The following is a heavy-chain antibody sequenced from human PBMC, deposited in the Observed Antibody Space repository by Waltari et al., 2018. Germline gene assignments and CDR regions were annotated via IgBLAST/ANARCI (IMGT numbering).Heavy chain of an antibody. CDR3: AIEYSSSLPMDV. CDR2: IYYRGST. J-gene: IGHJ6*02. CDR1: GGSISSSSYY. V-gene: IGHV4-39*07. D-gene: IGHD6-6*01. Sequence: QLQLQESGPGLVKPSENLSLTCTVSGGSISSSSYYWGWIRQPPGKGLEWIGSIYYRGSTYYNPSLKSRVTISVDTSKNQFSLKLSSVTAADTAVYYCAIEYSSSLPMDVWGQGTTVTVSS.